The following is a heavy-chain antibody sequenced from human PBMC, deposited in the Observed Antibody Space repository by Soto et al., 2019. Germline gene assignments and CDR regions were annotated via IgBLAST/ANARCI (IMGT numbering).Heavy chain of an antibody. V-gene: IGHV3-11*01. Sequence: QVQQVESGGGLVKPGGSLRLSCAASGFTISDYCMSWIRQAPGKGLEWVSYISSSGSTIYYADSVKGRFTISRDNAKNSLYLQMNSLRAEDTAVYYCARGPYDYVWGTDPPHFDYWGQGTLVTVSP. J-gene: IGHJ4*02. CDR3: ARGPYDYVWGTDPPHFDY. CDR2: ISSSGSTI. CDR1: GFTISDYC. D-gene: IGHD3-16*01.